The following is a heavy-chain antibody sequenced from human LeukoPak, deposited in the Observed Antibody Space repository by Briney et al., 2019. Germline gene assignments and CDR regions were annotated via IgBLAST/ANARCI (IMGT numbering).Heavy chain of an antibody. J-gene: IGHJ4*02. D-gene: IGHD5-24*01. CDR3: ARADMATVFDF. CDR2: ISYSGST. V-gene: IGHV4-31*03. CDR1: GGSTSSGADY. Sequence: SETLSLTCTVSGGSTSSGADYWSWIRQHPGKGLEWIGYISYSGSTYYNPSLKTRITISVDTSKNQFSLKLDSVTAADTAFYYCARADMATVFDFWGRGTLVIVSS.